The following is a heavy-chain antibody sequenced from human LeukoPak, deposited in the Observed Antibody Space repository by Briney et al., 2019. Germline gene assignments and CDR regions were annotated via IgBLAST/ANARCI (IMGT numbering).Heavy chain of an antibody. J-gene: IGHJ3*02. CDR1: GGSFSGYY. Sequence: SETLSLTCAVYGGSFSGYYWSWIRQPPGKGLEWIGEINHSGSTNYNPSLKSRVTISVDTSKNQFSLKLSSVTAADTAVYYCARRKANLRAFDIWGQGTMVTVSS. CDR3: ARRKANLRAFDI. CDR2: INHSGST. D-gene: IGHD4-17*01. V-gene: IGHV4-34*01.